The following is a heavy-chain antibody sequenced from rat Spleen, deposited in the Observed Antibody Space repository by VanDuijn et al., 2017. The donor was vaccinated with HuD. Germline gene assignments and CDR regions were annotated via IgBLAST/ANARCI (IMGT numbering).Heavy chain of an antibody. CDR1: GFTFSNYY. CDR2: ISYDGSST. CDR3: VRQGVTMAAIFDY. Sequence: EVQLVESGGGIVQPGRSMKLSCAASGFTFSNYYMAWVRQAPTKGLEWVASISYDGSSTYYRDSVKGRFTISRDNAKSTLYLQMDSLRSADTATYYCVRQGVTMAAIFDYWGQGVMVTVSS. D-gene: IGHD1-2*01. V-gene: IGHV5-22*01. J-gene: IGHJ2*01.